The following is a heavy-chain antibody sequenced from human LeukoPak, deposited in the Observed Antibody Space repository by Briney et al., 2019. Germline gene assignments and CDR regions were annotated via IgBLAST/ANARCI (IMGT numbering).Heavy chain of an antibody. CDR2: IGSSGRTI. D-gene: IGHD1-26*01. J-gene: IGHJ4*02. V-gene: IGHV3-11*01. Sequence: GGSLRLSCAASGFIFSDYYMSWIRQAPGKGLEWVSYIGSSGRTIYYADSVKGRFTISRDNAKNSLFLQMNTPKAEDTAVYYCARAGGSYLGEFNYWGQGTLVTVSS. CDR3: ARAGGSYLGEFNY. CDR1: GFIFSDYY.